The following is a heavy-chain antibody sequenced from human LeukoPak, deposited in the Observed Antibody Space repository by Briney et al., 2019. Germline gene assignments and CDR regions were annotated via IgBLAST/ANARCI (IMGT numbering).Heavy chain of an antibody. Sequence: SETLSLTCTVSGRSISIFFWSWIRQPPGRGLEWIGYIHYSGSTKDNPSLKSRLTTSVDASKNQFSLRLSSVTAADTAVYYCARSRGGYGDYESWFDPWGQGILVTVSS. J-gene: IGHJ5*02. CDR3: ARSRGGYGDYESWFDP. V-gene: IGHV4-59*01. D-gene: IGHD4-17*01. CDR2: IHYSGST. CDR1: GRSISIFF.